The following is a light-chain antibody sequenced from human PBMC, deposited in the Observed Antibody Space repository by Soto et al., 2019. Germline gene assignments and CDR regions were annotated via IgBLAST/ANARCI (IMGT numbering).Light chain of an antibody. CDR1: QSVRSY. CDR3: QQRSNWPLT. J-gene: IGKJ4*01. Sequence: VLTQSAATLSLSTGKRATLSCRASQSVRSYLAWYQHKHGQAPRLLIYDASTRATGIPARFSGSGSGTDFTLTISSLEPEDFAVYYCQQRSNWPLTFGGGTKVDIK. V-gene: IGKV3-11*01. CDR2: DAS.